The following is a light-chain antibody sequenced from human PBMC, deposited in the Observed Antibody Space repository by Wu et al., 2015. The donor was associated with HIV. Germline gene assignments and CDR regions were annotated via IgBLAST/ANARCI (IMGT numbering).Light chain of an antibody. CDR1: QGISSY. CDR2: SAS. CDR3: QQLRTYPFT. Sequence: DIQLTQSPSFLSASIGDRVTITCRASQGISSYLVWYQQKSGKAPKLLIYSASTLQSGVPSRFSGSGSGTEFTLTVSSLQPDDFATYYCQQLRTYPFTFGPGTKVEIK. J-gene: IGKJ3*01. V-gene: IGKV1-9*01.